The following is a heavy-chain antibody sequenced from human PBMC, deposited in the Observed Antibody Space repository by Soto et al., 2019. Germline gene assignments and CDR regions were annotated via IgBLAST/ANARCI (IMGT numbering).Heavy chain of an antibody. CDR1: GYTFSNYG. Sequence: QVQLVQSGVEVKKPGASVKVSCKASGYTFSNYGISWVRQAAGQGLEWMGWFSSYNGDARYAQNLQGRVTMTTDTSTSTAYMELWSLRSDATAVYYCAREDSGGLDYWGQGTLVTVSS. CDR3: AREDSGGLDY. CDR2: FSSYNGDA. V-gene: IGHV1-18*01. J-gene: IGHJ4*02. D-gene: IGHD1-26*01.